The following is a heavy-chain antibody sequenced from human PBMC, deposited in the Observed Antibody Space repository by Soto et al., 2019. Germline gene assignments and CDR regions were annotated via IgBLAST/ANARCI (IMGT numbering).Heavy chain of an antibody. D-gene: IGHD3-10*01. CDR2: SYYSGSI. J-gene: IGHJ6*03. V-gene: IGHV4-39*01. CDR3: ARVYYYGSGSNYYYYMDV. CDR1: GGSLTTSSYY. Sequence: SETLSLTCSVSGGSLTTSSYYWGWIRQPPGKGLEWIGISYYSGSIYYNPSLKSRLTISVDTSRNQFYLKLRSVTAADTAVYYCARVYYYGSGSNYYYYMDVWGKGTTVNVSS.